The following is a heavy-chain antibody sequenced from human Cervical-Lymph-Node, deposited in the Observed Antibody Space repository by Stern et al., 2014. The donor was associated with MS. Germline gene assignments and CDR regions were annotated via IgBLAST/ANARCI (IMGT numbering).Heavy chain of an antibody. D-gene: IGHD6-19*01. J-gene: IGHJ6*02. V-gene: IGHV1-46*01. Sequence: QDQLVQSGAEVKTPGASVKLSCKASGYTFTSYYMHWVRQAPGQGLEWMGIINPSGGSTSYAQNFQGRVTVTRDTSTSTVYMELSSLRSEDTAVYYCAREVAGHRLGMMDVWGQGTSVTVSS. CDR2: INPSGGST. CDR1: GYTFTSYY. CDR3: AREVAGHRLGMMDV.